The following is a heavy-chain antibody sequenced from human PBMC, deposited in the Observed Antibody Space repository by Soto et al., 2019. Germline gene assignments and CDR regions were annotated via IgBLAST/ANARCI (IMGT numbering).Heavy chain of an antibody. CDR1: GDTFSSYA. V-gene: IGHV1-18*01. CDR3: ARDKPPVTTNWFDP. J-gene: IGHJ5*02. CDR2: ISAFNGKT. D-gene: IGHD4-17*01. Sequence: VKVSCKGSGDTFSSYASSWVRQAPGQGLEWMGWISAFNGKTNYAQKLQGRVTMTTDTSTSTAYMELRSLRSDDTAVYYCARDKPPVTTNWFDPWGQGTLVTVSS.